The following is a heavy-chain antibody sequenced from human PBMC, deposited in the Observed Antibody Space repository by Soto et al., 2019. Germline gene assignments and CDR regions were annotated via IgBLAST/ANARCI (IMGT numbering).Heavy chain of an antibody. V-gene: IGHV4-31*03. CDR2: IYYSGST. D-gene: IGHD3-3*01. J-gene: IGHJ5*02. CDR1: GGSISSGDYY. Sequence: QVPLQESGPGLVKPSQTLSLTCTVSGGSISSGDYYWSWIRQHPGKGLEWIGYIYYSGSTYYNPSVKSRVTISVDTSKNQFSLKLSSVTAADTAVYYCARWWSGSRQGFDPWGQGTLVTVSS. CDR3: ARWWSGSRQGFDP.